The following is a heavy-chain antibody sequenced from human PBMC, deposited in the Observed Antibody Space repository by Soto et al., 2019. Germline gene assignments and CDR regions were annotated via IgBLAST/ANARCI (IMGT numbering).Heavy chain of an antibody. J-gene: IGHJ6*02. Sequence: GASVKVSCKASGGTFSSYAISWLRQAPGQGLEWMGGIIPIFGTANYAQKFQGRVTITADESTSTAYMELSSLRSEDTAVYYCARAGQRFTMIVVDPWSYYGMDVWGQGTTVTVSS. D-gene: IGHD3-22*01. CDR1: GGTFSSYA. CDR3: ARAGQRFTMIVVDPWSYYGMDV. V-gene: IGHV1-69*13. CDR2: IIPIFGTA.